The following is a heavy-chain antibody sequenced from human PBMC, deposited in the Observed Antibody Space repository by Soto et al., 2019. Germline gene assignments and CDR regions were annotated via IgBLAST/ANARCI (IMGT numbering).Heavy chain of an antibody. CDR2: IKSETDGGAT. CDR3: TTQWLAYFDY. D-gene: IGHD6-19*01. Sequence: EVQLVESGGGLVKPGGSLRLSCAASGFTFSNAWMNWVRQAPGKGLEWVGRIKSETDGGATDYAAPVKGRFTISRDDSKSTLYLEMNSLKTEDTAMYYCTTQWLAYFDYWGHGTLVTVSS. V-gene: IGHV3-15*07. J-gene: IGHJ4*01. CDR1: GFTFSNAW.